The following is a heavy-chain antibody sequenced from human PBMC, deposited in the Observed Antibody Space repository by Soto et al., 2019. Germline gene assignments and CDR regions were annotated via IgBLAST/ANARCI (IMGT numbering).Heavy chain of an antibody. CDR2: INPATGAA. Sequence: QLHLVQSGAVVKKPGASVTVSCSASGYPVTAYYMHWVRQAPGRGLEWMGGINPATGAAKYTQTFRGRVPMTRDTSTSTVFMELRGLTSGDTAVFYCARGGGVGVAGSAAFDMWGQGTVVTVSS. D-gene: IGHD3-3*01. CDR1: GYPVTAYY. V-gene: IGHV1-2*02. J-gene: IGHJ3*02. CDR3: ARGGGVGVAGSAAFDM.